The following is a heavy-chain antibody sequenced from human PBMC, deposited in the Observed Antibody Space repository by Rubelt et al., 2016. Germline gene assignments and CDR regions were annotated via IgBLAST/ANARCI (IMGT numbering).Heavy chain of an antibody. D-gene: IGHD3-16*02. Sequence: QVQLVESGGGVVQPGRSLRLSCAASGFTFSRYAMHWVRQAPGKGLEWVAVISNDGSNKYYADSVKGRFTISRDNAKNSLYLQRNSLGAEDTAVYYCASNSRGSYLYNYFDYWGQGTLVTVSS. CDR2: ISNDGSNK. CDR3: ASNSRGSYLYNYFDY. V-gene: IGHV3-30*04. J-gene: IGHJ4*02. CDR1: GFTFSRYA.